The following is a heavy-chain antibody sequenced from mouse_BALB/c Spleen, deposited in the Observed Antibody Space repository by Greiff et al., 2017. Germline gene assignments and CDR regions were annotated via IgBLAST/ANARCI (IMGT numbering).Heavy chain of an antibody. CDR3: ARGTTAWFAY. V-gene: IGHV5-9-3*01. CDR1: GFTFSSYA. J-gene: IGHJ3*01. Sequence: DVKLVESGGGLVKPGGSLKLSCAASGFTFSSYAMSWVRQTPEKRLEWVATISSGGSYTYYPDSVKGRFTISRDNAKNTLYLQMSSLRSEDTAMYYCARGTTAWFAYWGQGTLVTVSA. D-gene: IGHD2-12*01. CDR2: ISSGGSYT.